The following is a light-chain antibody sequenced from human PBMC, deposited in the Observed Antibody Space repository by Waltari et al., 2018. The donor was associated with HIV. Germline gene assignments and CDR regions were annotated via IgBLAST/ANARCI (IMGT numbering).Light chain of an antibody. CDR3: AAWEDSLNGPNYV. CDR1: GATTGRKT. J-gene: IGLJ1*01. V-gene: IGLV1-44*01. Sequence: QSLLPHPPSASGAPGQTVIISCSGSGATTGRKTWHGYRQLPGTAPKLLIYSNNQRPSGVPDRFSGSKSGTSASLAISGLQSGDEADYYCAAWEDSLNGPNYVFGSGTTVTVL. CDR2: SNN.